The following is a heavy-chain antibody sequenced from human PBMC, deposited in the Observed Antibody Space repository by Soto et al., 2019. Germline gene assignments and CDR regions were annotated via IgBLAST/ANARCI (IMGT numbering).Heavy chain of an antibody. V-gene: IGHV3-15*01. CDR2: ITTKTERETT. CDR1: GFTFANAR. J-gene: IGHJ4*02. CDR3: TSNAAARVGTLAY. D-gene: IGHD1-26*01. Sequence: EVQLVESGGGLVEPGGSLRLSCVVSGFTFANARMSWVRQAPGKGLDWVARITTKTERETTDYAAPVKGRFTFSRDDSKNTVYLLMNSLKTEDTGVYYCTSNAAARVGTLAYWGQGTLVAVSS.